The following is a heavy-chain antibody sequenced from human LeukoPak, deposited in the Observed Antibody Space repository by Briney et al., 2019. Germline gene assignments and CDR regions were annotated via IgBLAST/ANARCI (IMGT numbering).Heavy chain of an antibody. D-gene: IGHD1-26*01. CDR3: AKEYGGSYSSLDY. V-gene: IGHV3-23*01. CDR1: GFTFSSYV. CDR2: ISGSGGST. J-gene: IGHJ4*02. Sequence: GRSLRLSCAASGFTFSSYVMSWVRQAPGKGLEWVSAISGSGGSTYYADSVKGRFTISRDNSKNTLYLQMNSLRAEDTAVYYCAKEYGGSYSSLDYWGQGTLVTVSS.